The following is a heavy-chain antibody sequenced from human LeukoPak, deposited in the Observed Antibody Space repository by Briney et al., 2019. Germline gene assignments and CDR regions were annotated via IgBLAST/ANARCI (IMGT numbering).Heavy chain of an antibody. CDR2: MSPNSGNT. D-gene: IGHD4-23*01. J-gene: IGHJ4*02. CDR1: GYTSTSYD. CDR3: ARGSFSRWTTQSYFDY. V-gene: IGHV1-8*01. Sequence: ASVKVSCKASGYTSTSYDIYWLRQAPGQGPEWMGWMSPNSGNTGSAQRFQGRVTMTRDTSMSSAYMELSNLRPEDTAVYYCARGSFSRWTTQSYFDYWGQGTLVTVSS.